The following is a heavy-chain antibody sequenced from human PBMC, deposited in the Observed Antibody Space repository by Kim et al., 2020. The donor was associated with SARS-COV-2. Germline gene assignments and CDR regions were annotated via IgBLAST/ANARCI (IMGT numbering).Heavy chain of an antibody. CDR2: IYYSGST. D-gene: IGHD3-3*01. CDR3: ARHEMSEITIFGVVSWKVDFEI. J-gene: IGHJ3*02. V-gene: IGHV4-61*01. Sequence: SETLSLTCTVSGGYVSSGSYYWSWIRQPPGKGLEWIGYIYYSGSTNYNPSLKSRVTISVDTSKNQFSLKLSSVTAADTAVYYCARHEMSEITIFGVVSWKVDFEIWGQGTMVTVSS. CDR1: GGYVSSGSYY.